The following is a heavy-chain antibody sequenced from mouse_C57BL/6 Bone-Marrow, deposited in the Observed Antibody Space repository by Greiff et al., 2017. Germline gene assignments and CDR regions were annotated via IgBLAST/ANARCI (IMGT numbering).Heavy chain of an antibody. CDR2: IYPSDSET. CDR1: GYTFTSYW. Sequence: VQLQQPGAELVRPGSSVKLSCKASGYTFTSYWMDWVKQRPGQGLEWIGNIYPSDSETHYNQKFKDKATLTVDKSSSTAYMQLSSLTSEDSAVYYCASNYGTWFAYWGQGTLVTVSA. CDR3: ASNYGTWFAY. D-gene: IGHD1-1*01. J-gene: IGHJ3*01. V-gene: IGHV1-61*01.